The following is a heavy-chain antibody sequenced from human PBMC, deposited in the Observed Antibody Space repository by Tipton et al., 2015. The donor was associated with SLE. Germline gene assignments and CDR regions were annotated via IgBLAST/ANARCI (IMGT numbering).Heavy chain of an antibody. D-gene: IGHD6-19*01. CDR1: GYSISSAYY. V-gene: IGHV4-38-2*01. J-gene: IGHJ4*02. Sequence: TLSLTCEVSGYSISSAYYWGWIRQPPGKGLEWIGNVYHNGDTHYNPSLKSRVTMSVDPSKMQFSLNLNSVTAADTALYFCARGVAERLGLDFWGQGSLVTVSS. CDR3: ARGVAERLGLDF. CDR2: VYHNGDT.